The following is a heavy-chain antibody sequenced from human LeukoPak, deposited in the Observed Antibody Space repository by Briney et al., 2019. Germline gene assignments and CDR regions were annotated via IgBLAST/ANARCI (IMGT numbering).Heavy chain of an antibody. J-gene: IGHJ4*02. Sequence: SETLSLTCTVSGGSISSYYWSWIRQPPGKGLEWIGYIYYSGSTNYNPSLKSRVTISVDTSKNQFSLKLSSVTAADTAVYYCARKVPAASAGLGFDYWGQGTLVTVSS. CDR1: GGSISSYY. CDR2: IYYSGST. V-gene: IGHV4-59*12. CDR3: ARKVPAASAGLGFDY. D-gene: IGHD2-2*01.